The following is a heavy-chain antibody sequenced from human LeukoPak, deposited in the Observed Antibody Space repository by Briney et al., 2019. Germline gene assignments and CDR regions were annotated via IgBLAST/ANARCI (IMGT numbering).Heavy chain of an antibody. CDR1: GGSISSYY. J-gene: IGHJ4*02. CDR3: ARDSVDTAMVPFLDY. D-gene: IGHD5-18*01. CDR2: IYYSGST. Sequence: PSETLFLTCTVPGGSISSYYWSWIRQPPGKGLEWIGYIYYSGSTNSNLSLTSRVIISVDTSKNQFSLKLSSVTAADTAMYYCARDSVDTAMVPFLDYWGQGTLVTVSS. V-gene: IGHV4-59*01.